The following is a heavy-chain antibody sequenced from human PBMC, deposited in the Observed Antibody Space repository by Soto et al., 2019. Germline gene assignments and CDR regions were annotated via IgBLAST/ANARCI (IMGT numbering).Heavy chain of an antibody. V-gene: IGHV3-23*01. D-gene: IGHD3-22*01. Sequence: LRVSGATALIMFGHYAMSLVRLSPGKGLEWVSVVGPSVASTFYADSVRGRFTISRDNSENTLYLQMNSLRAADTALYFCARSYYYDSTGYYRTFDCWGPGTLVTVSS. CDR1: LIMFGHYA. J-gene: IGHJ4*02. CDR3: ARSYYYDSTGYYRTFDC. CDR2: VGPSVAST.